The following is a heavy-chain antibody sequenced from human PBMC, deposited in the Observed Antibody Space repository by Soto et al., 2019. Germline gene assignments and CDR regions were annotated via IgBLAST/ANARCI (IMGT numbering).Heavy chain of an antibody. CDR1: GGSISSGDYY. Sequence: SETLSLTCTVSGGSISSGDYYWSWIRQPPGKGLEWIGYIYYSGSTYYNPSLKSRVTISVDTSKNQFSLKLSSVTAADTAVYYCARVFYSNIFYYYGMDVWGQGTTVTVSS. J-gene: IGHJ6*02. D-gene: IGHD4-4*01. CDR3: ARVFYSNIFYYYGMDV. CDR2: IYYSGST. V-gene: IGHV4-30-4*01.